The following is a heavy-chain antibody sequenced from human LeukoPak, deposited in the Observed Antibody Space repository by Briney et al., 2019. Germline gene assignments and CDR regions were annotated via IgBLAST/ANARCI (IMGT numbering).Heavy chain of an antibody. Sequence: SETLSLTCTVSGGSISSYYWSWIRQPPGKGLEWIGYIYYSGSTNYNPALKSRVTISIDTSKNQFSLKLSSVTAADTAAYYCARDSGMLGLYYWGQGTLVTVSS. V-gene: IGHV4-59*01. J-gene: IGHJ4*02. CDR1: GGSISSYY. D-gene: IGHD3-10*02. CDR2: IYYSGST. CDR3: ARDSGMLGLYY.